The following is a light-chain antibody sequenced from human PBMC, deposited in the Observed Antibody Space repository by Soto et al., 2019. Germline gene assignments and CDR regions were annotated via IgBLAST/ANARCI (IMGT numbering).Light chain of an antibody. CDR1: QSVSSY. Sequence: EIVLTQSPATLSFSPGEKDTPSCRARQSVSSYLAWYQQKPGQAPRLLIYDASNRATAIPARFSGSGSGTDFTLTISSLEPEDFAVYYCHQRSNWPPEITFGQGTRLEIK. J-gene: IGKJ5*01. CDR2: DAS. CDR3: HQRSNWPPEIT. V-gene: IGKV3-11*01.